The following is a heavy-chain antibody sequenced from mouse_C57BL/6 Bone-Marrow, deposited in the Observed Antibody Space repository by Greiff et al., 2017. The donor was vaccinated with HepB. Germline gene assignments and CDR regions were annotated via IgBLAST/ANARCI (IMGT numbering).Heavy chain of an antibody. J-gene: IGHJ1*03. CDR1: GFTFTDYY. CDR3: ARTTVGALYWYFDV. Sequence: EVKLLESGGGLVQPGGSLSLSCAASGFTFTDYYMSWVRQPPGKALEWLGFIRNKANGYTTEYSASVKGRFTISRDNSQSILYLQMNALRAEDSATYYCARTTVGALYWYFDVWGTGTTVTVSS. D-gene: IGHD1-1*01. CDR2: IRNKANGYTT. V-gene: IGHV7-3*01.